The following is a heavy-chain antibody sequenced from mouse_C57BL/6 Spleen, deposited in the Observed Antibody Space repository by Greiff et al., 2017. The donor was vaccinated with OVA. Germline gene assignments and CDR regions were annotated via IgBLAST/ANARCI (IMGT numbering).Heavy chain of an antibody. V-gene: IGHV5-6*01. D-gene: IGHD2-5*01. CDR3: ARHGDSNYPWFAY. CDR2: ISSGGSYT. Sequence: EVQLVESGGDLVKPGGSLKLSCAASGFTFSSYGMSWVRQTPDKRLEWVATISSGGSYTYYPDSVKGRFTISRDNAKNTLYLQMSSLKSEDTAMDYWARHGDSNYPWFAYWGQGTLVTVSA. J-gene: IGHJ3*01. CDR1: GFTFSSYG.